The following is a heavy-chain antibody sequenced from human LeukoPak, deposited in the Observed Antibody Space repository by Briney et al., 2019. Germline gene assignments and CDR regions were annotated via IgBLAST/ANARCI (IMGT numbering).Heavy chain of an antibody. CDR1: GFTFSSYG. J-gene: IGHJ4*02. V-gene: IGHV3-30*18. CDR2: ISYDGSNK. Sequence: GGSLRLSCAASGFTFSSYGMHWVRQAPGKGLEWVAVISYDGSNKYYADSVKGRFTISRDNSKNTLYLQMNNLRAEDTALYYCAKDIKSQQWPNYFDYWGQGTLVTVSS. CDR3: AKDIKSQQWPNYFDY. D-gene: IGHD6-19*01.